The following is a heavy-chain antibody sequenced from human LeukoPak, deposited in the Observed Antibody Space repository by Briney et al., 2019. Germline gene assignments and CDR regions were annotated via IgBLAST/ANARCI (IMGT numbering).Heavy chain of an antibody. CDR2: IGGSGGST. J-gene: IGHJ4*02. D-gene: IGHD2-15*01. CDR1: GFTFSNYA. V-gene: IGHV3-23*01. Sequence: GGSLRLSCAASGFTFSNYAMSWVRQAPGKGLEWVSAIGGSGGSTYYADSVKGRFTISRDNSKNTLCLQMNSLRAEDTAVYYCAKENIVVVVAATFDYWGQGTLVTVSS. CDR3: AKENIVVVVAATFDY.